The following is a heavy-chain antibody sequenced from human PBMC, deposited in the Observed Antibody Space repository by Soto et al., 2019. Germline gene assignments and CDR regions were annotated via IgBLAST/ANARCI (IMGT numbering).Heavy chain of an antibody. D-gene: IGHD2-15*01. Sequence: ASVKVSCKASGYTFTGYYMHWVRQAPGQGFYWMVWINPNSGGTFYVQKFQGWVTMTRDTSISTAYMELSRLRSDDTTVYYCARGDCSGGSCSYNWFDPWGQGTLVTVSS. CDR1: GYTFTGYY. CDR2: INPNSGGT. V-gene: IGHV1-2*04. CDR3: ARGDCSGGSCSYNWFDP. J-gene: IGHJ5*02.